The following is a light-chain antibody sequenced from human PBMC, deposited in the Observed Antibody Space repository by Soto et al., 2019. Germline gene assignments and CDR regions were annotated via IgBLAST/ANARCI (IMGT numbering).Light chain of an antibody. Sequence: IVLTQSPATLSLSPGEKATLSCRASQSISTYLDWYQQKPGQAPRLLIYGASTRASGIPARFSGSGSATHFTLPILSLEPEDLAVLHCQQRGTCPSFGGGTNVEI. CDR2: GAS. J-gene: IGKJ4*02. V-gene: IGKV3-11*01. CDR1: QSISTY. CDR3: QQRGTCPS.